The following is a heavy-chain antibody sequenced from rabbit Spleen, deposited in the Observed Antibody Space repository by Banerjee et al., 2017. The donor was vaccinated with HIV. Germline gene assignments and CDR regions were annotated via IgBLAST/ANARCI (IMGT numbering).Heavy chain of an antibody. V-gene: IGHV1S7*01. CDR2: IDPVFGST. D-gene: IGHD1-1*01. J-gene: IGHJ4*01. CDR1: GFDFSTYS. CDR3: VREVYHILGL. Sequence: QLVESGGGLVQPGGSLKLSCKASGFDFSTYSMSWVRQAPGKGLEWIGYIDPVFGSTYYTTWVNGRFTISRDNAQNTLYLQLNSLTAADTATYFCVREVYHILGLWGQGTLVTVS.